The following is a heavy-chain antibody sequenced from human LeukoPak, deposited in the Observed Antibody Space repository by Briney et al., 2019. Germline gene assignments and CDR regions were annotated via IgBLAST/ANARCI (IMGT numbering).Heavy chain of an antibody. J-gene: IGHJ4*02. CDR1: GGSISSSSYY. CDR2: IYYSGST. Sequence: SETLSLTCTVSGGSISSSSYYWGWIRQPPGKGLEWIGSIYYSGSTYYNPSLKSRVTISVDTSKNQFSLKLSSVTAADTAFYYCARDSNRYGSGSYFLLDYWGQGILVTVSS. V-gene: IGHV4-39*07. D-gene: IGHD3-10*01. CDR3: ARDSNRYGSGSYFLLDY.